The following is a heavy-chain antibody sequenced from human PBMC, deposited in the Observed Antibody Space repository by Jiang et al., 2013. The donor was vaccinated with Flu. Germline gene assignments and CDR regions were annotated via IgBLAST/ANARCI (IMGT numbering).Heavy chain of an antibody. V-gene: IGHV3-33*01. D-gene: IGHD4-17*01. CDR3: ARAAYGDYWYFDL. CDR1: FTFSSYG. CDR2: IWYDGSNK. J-gene: IGHJ2*01. Sequence: FTFSSYGMHWVRQAPGKGLEWVAVIWYDGSNKYYADSVKGRFTISRDNSKNTLYLQMNSLRAEDTAVYYCARAAYGDYWYFDLWGRGTLVTVSS.